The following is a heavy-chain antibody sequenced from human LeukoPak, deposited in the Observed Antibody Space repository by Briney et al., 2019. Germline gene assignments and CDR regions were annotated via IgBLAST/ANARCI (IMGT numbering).Heavy chain of an antibody. J-gene: IGHJ4*02. CDR2: ISGSGGST. D-gene: IGHD5-12*01. Sequence: PGGSLRLSCAVSGFTFSNYGMSWVRQAPGKGLEWVSAISGSGGSTYYADSVKGRFTISRDNSKNTLYLQMNSLRAEDTAVYYCARGPSGYHNTGGQGTLVTVSS. CDR3: ARGPSGYHNT. V-gene: IGHV3-23*01. CDR1: GFTFSNYG.